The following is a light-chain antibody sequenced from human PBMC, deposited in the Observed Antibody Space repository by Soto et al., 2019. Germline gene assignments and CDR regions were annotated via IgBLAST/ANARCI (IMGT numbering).Light chain of an antibody. J-gene: IGKJ2*03. Sequence: DLQLTQSPSFLSASVGDRVTVSCRASQDISTSLAWFQQKAGKVPQLLVYPASTLQDGVPSRFSGSGSGTYITLTINNLQAEDFATYYCQHLRTYPFSFGQGTKLDIK. CDR2: PAS. V-gene: IGKV1-9*01. CDR3: QHLRTYPFS. CDR1: QDISTS.